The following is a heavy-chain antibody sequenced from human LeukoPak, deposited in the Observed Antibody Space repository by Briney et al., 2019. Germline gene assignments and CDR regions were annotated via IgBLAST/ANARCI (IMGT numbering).Heavy chain of an antibody. CDR1: GGSLSGYY. V-gene: IGHV4-34*01. CDR2: INHSGST. J-gene: IGHJ4*02. Sequence: SETLSLTCAVSGGSLSGYYWTWIRQPPGKGLEWSGEINHSGSTNYNPSLKSRVTISVDPSKKQFSLRLSSVTAADTAVYYCARTPIYYFDNSGYYNWGQGTLVTVSS. CDR3: ARTPIYYFDNSGYYN. D-gene: IGHD3-22*01.